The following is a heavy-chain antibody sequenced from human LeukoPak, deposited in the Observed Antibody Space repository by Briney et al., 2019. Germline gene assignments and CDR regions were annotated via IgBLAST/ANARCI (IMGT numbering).Heavy chain of an antibody. D-gene: IGHD1-26*01. Sequence: SETLSLTCTVSGGSISSSSYYWGWIRQPPGKGLEWIGSIYYSGSTYYNPSLKSRVTISVDTSKNQFSLKLSSVTAADTAVYYYARHQTKGIVGATMKAFDIWAQGTMVTVSS. CDR3: ARHQTKGIVGATMKAFDI. CDR2: IYYSGST. CDR1: GGSISSSSYY. V-gene: IGHV4-39*01. J-gene: IGHJ3*02.